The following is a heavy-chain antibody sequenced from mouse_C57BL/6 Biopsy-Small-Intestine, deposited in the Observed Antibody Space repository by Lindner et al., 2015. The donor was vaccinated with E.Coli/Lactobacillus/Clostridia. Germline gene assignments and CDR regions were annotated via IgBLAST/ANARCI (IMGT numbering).Heavy chain of an antibody. CDR1: GGDFSNFA. V-gene: IGHV1-84*02. CDR3: AGDRGGGRSEGYFDH. D-gene: IGHD1-1*01. Sequence: SVKVSCKTSGGDFSNFAISWVRQVPGQGLEWMGGTIPVFGTAMYAQKFQGRLTMTTDTSTNTVYMELTGLTSEDTARYFCAGDRGGGRSEGYFDHWGHGTLVTVSS. J-gene: IGHJ2*01. CDR2: TIPVFGTA.